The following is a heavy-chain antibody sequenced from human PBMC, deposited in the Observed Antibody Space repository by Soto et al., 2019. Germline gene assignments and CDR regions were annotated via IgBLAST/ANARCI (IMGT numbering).Heavy chain of an antibody. CDR1: GFTFSSYS. Sequence: EVQLVESGGGLVKPGGSLRLSCAASGFTFSSYSMNWVRQAPGKGLECVSSISSSSSYIYYADSVKGRFTISRDNAKNSLYLKMNSLIAEDTAVYYGAGDQPGYSYGYGLGYWGQGTLVTVSS. J-gene: IGHJ4*02. CDR3: AGDQPGYSYGYGLGY. V-gene: IGHV3-21*01. D-gene: IGHD5-18*01. CDR2: ISSSSSYI.